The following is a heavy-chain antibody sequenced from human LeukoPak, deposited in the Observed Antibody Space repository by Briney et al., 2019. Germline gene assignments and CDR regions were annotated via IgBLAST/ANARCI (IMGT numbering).Heavy chain of an antibody. CDR3: AKLLYCGGDFYPRMDY. V-gene: IGHV3-23*01. Sequence: GGSLRLSCAASGFTFSSYAMSWVRQAPGKGLEWVSAISGSGGSTYYADSVKGRFTISRDNTKITLYLQMNSLRAEDTAVYYCAKLLYCGGDFYPRMDYWGQGTLVTVSS. CDR1: GFTFSSYA. J-gene: IGHJ4*02. D-gene: IGHD2-21*02. CDR2: ISGSGGST.